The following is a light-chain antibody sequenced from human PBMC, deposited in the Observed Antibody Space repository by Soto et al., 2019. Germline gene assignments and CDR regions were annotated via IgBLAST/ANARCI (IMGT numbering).Light chain of an antibody. CDR1: QSISSW. CDR3: QQYNSYSRT. V-gene: IGKV1-5*01. CDR2: GAS. Sequence: DIQMTQSPSTLSASVGDRVTITCRASQSISSWLAWYQQKPGKAPNLLIYGASSLESGVPSRFSGSGSGTEFTLTISSLQPDDFATYYCQQYNSYSRTFGQGTEVDIK. J-gene: IGKJ1*01.